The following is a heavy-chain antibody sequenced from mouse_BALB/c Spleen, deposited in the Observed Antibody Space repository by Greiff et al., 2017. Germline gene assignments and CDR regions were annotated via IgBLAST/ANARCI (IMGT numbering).Heavy chain of an antibody. V-gene: IGHV7-1*02. CDR2: SRNKANDYTT. CDR3: ARGAGDGDYVYFDY. J-gene: IGHJ2*01. CDR1: GFTFSDFY. D-gene: IGHD2-13*01. Sequence: EVKVVESGGGLVQPGGSLRLSCATSGFTFSDFYMEWVRQPPGKRLEWIAASRNKANDYTTKYSASVKGRFIVSRDTSQSILYLQMNALRAEDTAIYYCARGAGDGDYVYFDYWGQGTTLTVSS.